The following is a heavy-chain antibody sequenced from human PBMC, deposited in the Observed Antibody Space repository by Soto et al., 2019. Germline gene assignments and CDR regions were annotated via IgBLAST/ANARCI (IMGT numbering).Heavy chain of an antibody. Sequence: EVQLVESGGGLVQPGRSLRLACSASGFTFGDYSMSWFRQAPGKGLEWVAFIRRTPSGGTTEYAASVKGRFIMSRGDSKSIAFLEMNALKAEDTAVYYCARDSGPITKMRGDVDVWGKGTTVTVSS. D-gene: IGHD2-21*01. CDR2: IRRTPSGGTT. J-gene: IGHJ6*04. V-gene: IGHV3-49*03. CDR3: ARDSGPITKMRGDVDV. CDR1: GFTFGDYS.